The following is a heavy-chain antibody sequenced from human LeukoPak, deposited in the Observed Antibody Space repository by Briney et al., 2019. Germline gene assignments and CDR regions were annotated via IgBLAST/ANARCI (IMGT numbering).Heavy chain of an antibody. V-gene: IGHV5-51*01. CDR1: GYSFTSYW. J-gene: IGHJ3*02. CDR3: ARRGYYYDSSGYYHDAFDI. Sequence: GESLKISCKGSGYSFTSYWIGWVRQTPGKGLEWMGIIYPGDSDTRYSPSFQGQVTISADKSISTAYLQWSSLKASDTAMYYCARRGYYYDSSGYYHDAFDIWGQGTMVTVSS. CDR2: IYPGDSDT. D-gene: IGHD3-22*01.